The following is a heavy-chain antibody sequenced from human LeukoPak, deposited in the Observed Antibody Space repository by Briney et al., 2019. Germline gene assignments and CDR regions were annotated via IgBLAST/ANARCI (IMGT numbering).Heavy chain of an antibody. D-gene: IGHD5-24*01. Sequence: GGSLRLSCAASGFTFSDYFMSWIRQAPGKGLEWLSYINSAGSSKYYADSLKGRFTISRDNAKNSLYLQMNSLRAEDTAVHYCARLRDGYSYPYHFDYWGQGTLVTVSS. CDR3: ARLRDGYSYPYHFDY. CDR1: GFTFSDYF. V-gene: IGHV3-11*01. J-gene: IGHJ4*02. CDR2: INSAGSSK.